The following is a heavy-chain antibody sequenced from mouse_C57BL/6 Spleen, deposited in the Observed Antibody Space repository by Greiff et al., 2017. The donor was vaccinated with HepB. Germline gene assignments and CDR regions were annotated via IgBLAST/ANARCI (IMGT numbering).Heavy chain of an antibody. CDR3: ARGSYGSSPYSFAY. CDR2: ISSGSSTI. Sequence: EVMLVESGGGLVKPGGSLKLSCAASGFTFSDYGMHWVRQAPEKGLEWVAYISSGSSTIYYADTVKGRFTISRDNAKNTLFLQMTSLRSEDTAMYYCARGSYGSSPYSFAYWGQGTTLTVSS. J-gene: IGHJ2*01. D-gene: IGHD1-1*01. CDR1: GFTFSDYG. V-gene: IGHV5-17*01.